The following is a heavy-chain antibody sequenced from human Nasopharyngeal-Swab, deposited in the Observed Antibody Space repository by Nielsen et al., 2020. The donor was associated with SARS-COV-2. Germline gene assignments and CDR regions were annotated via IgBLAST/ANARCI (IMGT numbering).Heavy chain of an antibody. J-gene: IGHJ2*01. V-gene: IGHV3-23*01. CDR3: AKRLYGDL. CDR1: GFTFGHYA. CDR2: MTVGAGGT. Sequence: GESLKISCAASGFTFGHYAVFWVRQAPGKGLEWVSSMTVGAGGTSHADSVKGRFTISVDSSKNILYLQMNSLRAEDTAIYYCAKRLYGDLWGRGTLVTVSS. D-gene: IGHD2-8*01.